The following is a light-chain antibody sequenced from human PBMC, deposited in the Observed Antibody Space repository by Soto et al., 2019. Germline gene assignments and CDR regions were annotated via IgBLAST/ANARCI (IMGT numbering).Light chain of an antibody. J-gene: IGLJ2*01. CDR2: GVN. V-gene: IGLV2-8*01. CDR3: SSYGGRSNLV. CDR1: SSDVGAYKF. Sequence: QSVLTQPPSASGSPGQSVTISCTGTSSDVGAYKFVSWYQLHPGKAPKLMIYGVNVRPSGVPDRFSGSKSGNTASLTVSGPQVEDEADYYCSSYGGRSNLVFGGGTKVTVL.